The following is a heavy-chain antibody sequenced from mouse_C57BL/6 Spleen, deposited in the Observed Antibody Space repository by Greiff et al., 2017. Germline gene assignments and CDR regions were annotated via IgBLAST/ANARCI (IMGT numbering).Heavy chain of an antibody. D-gene: IGHD3-2*02. Sequence: EVQLQQSGPELVKPGASVKISCKASGYTFTDYYMNWVKQSHGKSLEWIGDINPNNGGTSYNQKFKGKATLTVDKSSSTAYMELRSLTSEDSAVYYCAYSSGSAWFAYWGQGTLVTVSA. CDR3: AYSSGSAWFAY. CDR1: GYTFTDYY. J-gene: IGHJ3*01. CDR2: INPNNGGT. V-gene: IGHV1-26*01.